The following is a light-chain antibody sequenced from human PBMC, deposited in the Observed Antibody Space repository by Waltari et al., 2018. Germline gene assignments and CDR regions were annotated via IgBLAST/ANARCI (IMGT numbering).Light chain of an antibody. CDR3: ETWDTYTRL. CDR2: VEGSGSY. V-gene: IGLV4-60*03. J-gene: IGLJ2*01. CDR1: SGHSNYH. Sequence: QPVLPQSSSASASLGSSVKLTCTLSSGHSNYHIAGHQQKQGMAPRYLMKVEGSGSYNKGSGIPDRFSGSSSGADRYLTISNLQSEDEADYFCETWDTYTRLFGGGTKLTVL.